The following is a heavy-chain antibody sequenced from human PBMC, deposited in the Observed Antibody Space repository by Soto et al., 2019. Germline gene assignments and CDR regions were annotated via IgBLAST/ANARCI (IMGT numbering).Heavy chain of an antibody. Sequence: ASVKVSCKVSGYTLTELSMHWVRQAPGKGLEWMGGFDPEDGETIYAQKFQGRVTMTEDTSTDAAYMELSSLRSEDTAVYYCATTKREKQWLVKYYYGMDVWGQGTTVTVSS. CDR1: GYTLTELS. J-gene: IGHJ6*02. V-gene: IGHV1-24*01. D-gene: IGHD6-19*01. CDR2: FDPEDGET. CDR3: ATTKREKQWLVKYYYGMDV.